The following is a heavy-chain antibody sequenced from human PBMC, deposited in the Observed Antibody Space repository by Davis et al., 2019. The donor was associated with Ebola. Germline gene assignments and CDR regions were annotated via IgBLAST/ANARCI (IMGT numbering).Heavy chain of an antibody. D-gene: IGHD3-10*01. J-gene: IGHJ6*02. V-gene: IGHV1-46*01. Sequence: ASVKVSCKASGYTFTSYYMHWVRQAPGQGLEWMGIINPSGGSTSYAQKFQGRVTMTTDTSTSTAYMELRSLRSDDTAVYYCAREAYMVQGVIPLGYGMDVWGQGTTVTVSS. CDR1: GYTFTSYY. CDR2: INPSGGST. CDR3: AREAYMVQGVIPLGYGMDV.